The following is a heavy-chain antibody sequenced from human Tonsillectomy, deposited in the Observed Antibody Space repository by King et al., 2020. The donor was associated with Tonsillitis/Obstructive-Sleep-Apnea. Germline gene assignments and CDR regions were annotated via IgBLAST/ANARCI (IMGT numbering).Heavy chain of an antibody. CDR1: GFTFSGYA. Sequence: DVQLVESGGGLVQPGGSLRLSCAASGFTFSGYAMSWVRQAPGKGLEWFSGISGSGGSTYYAESVKGRFTISRDNSKNTLYLQMNSLRAEDTALYYCAKGITIFGVVINWGQGTLVTVSS. CDR3: AKGITIFGVVIN. D-gene: IGHD3-3*01. J-gene: IGHJ4*02. CDR2: ISGSGGST. V-gene: IGHV3-23*04.